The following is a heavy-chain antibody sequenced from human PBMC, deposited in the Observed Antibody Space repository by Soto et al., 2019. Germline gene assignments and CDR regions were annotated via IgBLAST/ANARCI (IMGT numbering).Heavy chain of an antibody. J-gene: IGHJ4*02. V-gene: IGHV1-69*01. Sequence: QVQLVQSGAEVKKPGSSVKVSCTASGGTFSSYAISWVRQAPGQGLEWMGGIIPIFGTANYAQKFQGRVTITADESTSTAYMERSSLRSEDTAVYYCARPRGDDSSGYYYGYAYWGQGTLVTVSS. CDR2: IIPIFGTA. CDR1: GGTFSSYA. D-gene: IGHD3-22*01. CDR3: ARPRGDDSSGYYYGYAY.